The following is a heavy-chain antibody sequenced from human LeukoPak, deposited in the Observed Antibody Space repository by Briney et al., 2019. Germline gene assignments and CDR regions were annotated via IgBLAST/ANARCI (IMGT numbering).Heavy chain of an antibody. V-gene: IGHV4-59*08. J-gene: IGHJ4*02. CDR3: ARHPSEGTIDC. CDR1: GDSISSYY. Sequence: SETLSLTCTVSGDSISSYYWSWIRQPPGKGLEWIGYIYYSASTTYNPSLKSRVTISVDTSKTQFSLKLSSGTAADKSVYYCARHPSEGTIDCWGQGTLVTVSS. CDR2: IYYSAST.